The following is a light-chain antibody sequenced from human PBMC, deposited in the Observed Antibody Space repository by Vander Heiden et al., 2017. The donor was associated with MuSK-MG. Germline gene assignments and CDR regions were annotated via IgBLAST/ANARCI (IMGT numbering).Light chain of an antibody. V-gene: IGKV3-11*01. Sequence: LLTQSPATLSLSPGERATLSCKAGQTIGAFLAWYQQRPGLAPTLLIFDASKRAPGTPARFSGSGSGTDFTLTINSLEPDDFAIYYCQQRGDWPPITFGGGTRV. J-gene: IGKJ4*01. CDR3: QQRGDWPPIT. CDR1: QTIGAF. CDR2: DAS.